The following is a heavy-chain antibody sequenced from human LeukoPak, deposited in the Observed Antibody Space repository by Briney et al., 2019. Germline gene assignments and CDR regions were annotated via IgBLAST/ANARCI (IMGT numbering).Heavy chain of an antibody. CDR1: GVTLSSYS. CDR3: ARSEHSSSSFDY. Sequence: PGGSLRLSCAASGVTLSSYSMNWVRQAPGKGLEWVSYISSSSTHIYYADSVKGRFTISRDNARNSLYLQMNSLRAEDTAIYYCARSEHSSSSFDYWGQGTLVTVSS. J-gene: IGHJ4*02. D-gene: IGHD6-6*01. V-gene: IGHV3-21*01. CDR2: ISSSSTHI.